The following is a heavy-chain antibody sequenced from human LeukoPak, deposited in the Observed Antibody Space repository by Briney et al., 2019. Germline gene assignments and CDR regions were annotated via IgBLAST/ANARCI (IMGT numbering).Heavy chain of an antibody. V-gene: IGHV4-4*07. J-gene: IGHJ6*02. CDR1: GGSISSYY. Sequence: SETLSLTCTVSGGSISSYYWTWIRQPAGKGLEWIGRIYRSGSTNYNPSLKSRVTMSVDTSKNQFSLKLNSVTAADTAVYYCGTARYYYGMDVWGQGTTVTVSS. CDR2: IYRSGST. CDR3: GTARYYYGMDV.